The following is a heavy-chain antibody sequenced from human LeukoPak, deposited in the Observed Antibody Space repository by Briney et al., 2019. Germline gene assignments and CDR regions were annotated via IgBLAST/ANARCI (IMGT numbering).Heavy chain of an antibody. CDR3: ARDFSIITMVRGVIIAGTALDY. CDR2: INPNSGGT. J-gene: IGHJ4*02. D-gene: IGHD3-10*01. V-gene: IGHV1-2*02. Sequence: GASVKVSCKASGYTFTGYYMHWVRQAPGQGLEWMGWINPNSGGTNYAQKFQGRVTMTRDTSISTAYMELSRLRSDDTAVYYCARDFSIITMVRGVIIAGTALDYWGQGTLVTVSS. CDR1: GYTFTGYY.